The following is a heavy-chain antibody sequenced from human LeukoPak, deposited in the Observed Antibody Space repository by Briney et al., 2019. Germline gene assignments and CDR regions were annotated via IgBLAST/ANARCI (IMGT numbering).Heavy chain of an antibody. CDR3: AKILVVVPAEHYFDY. D-gene: IGHD2-2*01. V-gene: IGHV3-30*02. CDR1: GFTFSSYG. J-gene: IGHJ4*02. CDR2: IRYDGSNK. Sequence: GGSLRLSCAASGFTFSSYGMHWVRQAPGKGLEWVAFIRYDGSNKYYADSVKGRFTISRDNSKNTLNLQMNSLRAEDTAVYYCAKILVVVPAEHYFDYWGQGTLVTVSS.